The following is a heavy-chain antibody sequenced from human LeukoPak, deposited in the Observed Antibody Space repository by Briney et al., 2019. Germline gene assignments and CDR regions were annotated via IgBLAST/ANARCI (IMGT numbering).Heavy chain of an antibody. J-gene: IGHJ6*02. CDR1: GYTFTSYD. CDR2: MNPNSGNT. V-gene: IGHV1-8*01. D-gene: IGHD3-3*01. CDR3: ARGVNYDFWSGYYFLGAYYYGMDV. Sequence: ASVEVSCKASGYTFTSYDINWVRQATGQGLEWMGWMNPNSGNTGYAQKFQGRVTMTRNTSISTAYMELSSLRSEDTAVYYCARGVNYDFWSGYYFLGAYYYGMDVWGQGTTVTVSS.